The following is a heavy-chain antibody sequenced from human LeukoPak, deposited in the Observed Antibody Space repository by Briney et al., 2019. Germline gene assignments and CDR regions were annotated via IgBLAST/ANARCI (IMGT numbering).Heavy chain of an antibody. V-gene: IGHV1-2*02. D-gene: IGHD3-22*01. CDR2: INPNSGGT. CDR1: GYTFTGYY. J-gene: IGHJ4*02. CDR3: ARVDYYDSSGYYYGIDY. Sequence: GASVKVSCKASGYTFTGYYTHWVRQAPGQGLEWMGWINPNSGGTNYAQKFQGRVTMTRDTSISTAYMELSRLRSDDTAVYYCARVDYYDSSGYYYGIDYWGQGTLVTVSS.